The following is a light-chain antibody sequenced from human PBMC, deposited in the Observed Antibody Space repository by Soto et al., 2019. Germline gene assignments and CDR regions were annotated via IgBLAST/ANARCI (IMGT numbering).Light chain of an antibody. CDR1: SSDVGTYNH. V-gene: IGLV2-14*01. J-gene: IGLJ2*01. CDR3: CSYTSSSTLVV. CDR2: EVS. Sequence: QSALTQPASVSGSPGQSITISCTGTSSDVGTYNHVSWYQQHPGKAPQLIIYEVSNRPSGLSNRFSASKSGNTASLTISGLQAEDEADYYCCSYTSSSTLVVFGGGTKLTVL.